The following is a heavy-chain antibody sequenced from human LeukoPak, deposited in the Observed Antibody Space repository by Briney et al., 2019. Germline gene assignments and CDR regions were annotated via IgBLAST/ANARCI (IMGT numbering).Heavy chain of an antibody. D-gene: IGHD2-21*02. CDR2: NSGSGGST. Sequence: GGPLRLSCAASGFTFRSYAMSWVRQAPGKGLDWVSANSGSGGSTYYADSVKGRCTISSENFKNTLYLQMNTLRADDTAVYYCARVSPEIVVVTGTGVPDYWGQGTLVSVSS. CDR3: ARVSPEIVVVTGTGVPDY. J-gene: IGHJ4*02. V-gene: IGHV3-23*01. CDR1: GFTFRSYA.